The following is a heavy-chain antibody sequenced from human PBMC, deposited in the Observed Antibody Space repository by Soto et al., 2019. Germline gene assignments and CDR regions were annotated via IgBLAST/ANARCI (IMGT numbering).Heavy chain of an antibody. CDR3: ARGFSDYYDSSGYWYHDAFDI. CDR1: GGSISSGGYY. J-gene: IGHJ3*02. CDR2: IYYSGST. Sequence: SQTLSLTCTVSGGSISSGGYYWSWIRQHPGKGLEWIGYIYYSGSTYYNPSLKSRVTISVDTSKNQFSLKLSSVTAADTAVYYCARGFSDYYDSSGYWYHDAFDIWGQGTMVTVSS. V-gene: IGHV4-31*03. D-gene: IGHD3-22*01.